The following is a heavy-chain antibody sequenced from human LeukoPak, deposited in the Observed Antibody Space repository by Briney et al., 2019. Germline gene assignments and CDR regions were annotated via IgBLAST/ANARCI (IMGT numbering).Heavy chain of an antibody. V-gene: IGHV3-21*01. D-gene: IGHD3-9*01. J-gene: IGHJ3*02. CDR1: GFTFSSYS. CDR2: ISSSGTYV. CDR3: ARASSKQLAGYLPDGFDI. Sequence: GGSLRLSCAASGFTFSSYSMNWVRQAPGKGLEWVSSISSSGTYVYYADSVKGRFTISRDNAKNSLSLQMNSLRADDAAVYYCARASSKQLAGYLPDGFDIWGQGTVVTVSS.